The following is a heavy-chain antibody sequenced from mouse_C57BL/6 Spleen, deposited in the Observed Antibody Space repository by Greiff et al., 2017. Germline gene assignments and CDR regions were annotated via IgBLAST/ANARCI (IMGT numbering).Heavy chain of an antibody. Sequence: LVESGPGLVKPSQSLSLTCSVTCYSIPSGYYWNWIRQFPGNKLAWMGHISYDGSNNFTPSLQNPISITRDTSKNQFFLKLNSVTTEDTATYYCARRGPGYFDYWGQGTTLTVSS. V-gene: IGHV3-6*01. CDR3: ARRGPGYFDY. CDR1: CYSIPSGYY. CDR2: ISYDGSN. J-gene: IGHJ2*01.